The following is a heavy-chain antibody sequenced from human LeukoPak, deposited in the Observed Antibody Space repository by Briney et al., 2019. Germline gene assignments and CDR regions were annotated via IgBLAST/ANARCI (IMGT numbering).Heavy chain of an antibody. CDR1: GYTFASYG. D-gene: IGHD2-21*02. CDR3: AISGGDCYYCFDY. CDR2: ISAYNGNT. J-gene: IGHJ4*02. Sequence: ASVKVSCKASGYTFASYGISWVRQAPGQGLEWMGWISAYNGNTNYAQKLQGRVTVTTDTSTSTAYMELRSLRSGDTAVYYCAISGGDCYYCFDYWGQGTLVTVSS. V-gene: IGHV1-18*01.